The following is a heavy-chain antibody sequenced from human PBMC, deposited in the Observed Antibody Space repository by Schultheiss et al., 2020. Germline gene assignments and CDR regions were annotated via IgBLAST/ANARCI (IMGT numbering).Heavy chain of an antibody. V-gene: IGHV1-69*04. J-gene: IGHJ3*02. CDR1: GGTFSSYA. CDR3: ARRAGSGAFDI. D-gene: IGHD3-3*01. Sequence: SVKVSCKASGGTFSSYAISWVRQAPGQGLEWMGRIIPIFGIANYAQKFQGRVTMTRDTSTSTVYMELSSLRSDDTAVYYCARRAGSGAFDIWGQGTMVTVSS. CDR2: IIPIFGIA.